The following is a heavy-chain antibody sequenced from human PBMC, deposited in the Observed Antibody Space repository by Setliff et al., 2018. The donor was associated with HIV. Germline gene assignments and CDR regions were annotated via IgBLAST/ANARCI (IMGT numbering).Heavy chain of an antibody. CDR3: ARGGLAYYPSWHFDF. V-gene: IGHV5-51*01. CDR2: VYPGDSDT. CDR1: GDTFANFW. Sequence: PGESLKLSCKGSGDTFANFWIGWVRQMPGKGLEWMGVVYPGDSDTRYNPSFQGRVTISADKSINTAYLQWSSLEVSDSAMYFCARGGLAYYPSWHFDFWGRGTLVTVSS. J-gene: IGHJ2*01. D-gene: IGHD3-22*01.